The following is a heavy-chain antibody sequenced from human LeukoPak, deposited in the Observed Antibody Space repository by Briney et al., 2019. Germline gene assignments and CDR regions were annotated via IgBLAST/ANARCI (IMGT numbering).Heavy chain of an antibody. J-gene: IGHJ5*02. D-gene: IGHD3-10*01. CDR3: ARLELRWSGELLFGKKNWFDP. Sequence: ASVKVSCKASGYTFTSYGISWVRQAPGQGLEWMGWISAYNGNTNYAQKLQGRVTMTTDTSTSTAYMELRSLRSDDTAVYYCARLELRWSGELLFGKKNWFDPWGQGTLVTVSS. CDR2: ISAYNGNT. V-gene: IGHV1-18*01. CDR1: GYTFTSYG.